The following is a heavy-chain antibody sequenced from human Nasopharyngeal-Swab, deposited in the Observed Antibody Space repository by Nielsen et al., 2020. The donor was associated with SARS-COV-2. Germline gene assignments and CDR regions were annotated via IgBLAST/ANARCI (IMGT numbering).Heavy chain of an antibody. Sequence: GESLKISCAASGFTFSSYAMSWVRQAPGKGLEWVSVIYSGGSSTYYADSVKGRFTISRHNSKNTLYLQMNSLRAEDTAVYYCARSAMVRGPGMDVWGQGTTVTVSS. J-gene: IGHJ6*02. CDR1: GFTFSSYA. V-gene: IGHV3-23*03. D-gene: IGHD3-10*01. CDR3: ARSAMVRGPGMDV. CDR2: IYSGGSST.